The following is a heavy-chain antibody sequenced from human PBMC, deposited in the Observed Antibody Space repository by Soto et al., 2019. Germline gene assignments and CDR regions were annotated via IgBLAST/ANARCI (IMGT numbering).Heavy chain of an antibody. J-gene: IGHJ4*02. Sequence: QVQLVESGGGLVKPGGSLRLSCAASGFTFTDYYMTWIRHAPGRGLELVSYISGSGTDKSYADSVKGRFTISRDNADNSLVLQMNSLRAEDTAVYYCAKLVTTAAACTFDYWCKGTLVTVSS. CDR2: ISGSGTDK. D-gene: IGHD6-13*01. CDR3: AKLVTTAAACTFDY. V-gene: IGHV3-11*01. CDR1: GFTFTDYY.